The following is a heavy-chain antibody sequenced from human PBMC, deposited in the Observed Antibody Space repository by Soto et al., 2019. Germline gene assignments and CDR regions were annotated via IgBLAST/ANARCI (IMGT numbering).Heavy chain of an antibody. D-gene: IGHD6-13*01. CDR2: IYYSGST. CDR3: ARTSRRAADFDY. CDR1: GGSISSYY. Sequence: QVQLQESGPGLVKPSATLSLTCTVSGGSISSYYWSWIRQPPGKGLEWIGYIYYSGSTNYNPSLKSLVTISVDTSKTQCSPKLSSVTAADTAVYYCARTSRRAADFDYWGQGTLVTVSS. V-gene: IGHV4-59*01. J-gene: IGHJ4*02.